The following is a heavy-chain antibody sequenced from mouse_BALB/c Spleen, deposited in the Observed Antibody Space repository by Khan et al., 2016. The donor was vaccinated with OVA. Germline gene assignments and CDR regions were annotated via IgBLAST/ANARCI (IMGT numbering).Heavy chain of an antibody. J-gene: IGHJ4*01. CDR3: ARGNYYGYAMDY. Sequence: VQLKESGPGLVKPSQSLSLTCTVTGYSITSNYAWNWIRQFPGNKLGWMGYISYSGSTNYNPSLKSRTSITRDTSKNQFFLQLNSVTTEDTATYYCARGNYYGYAMDYWGQGTSITVSS. CDR1: GYSITSNYA. CDR2: ISYSGST. V-gene: IGHV3-2*02. D-gene: IGHD1-1*01.